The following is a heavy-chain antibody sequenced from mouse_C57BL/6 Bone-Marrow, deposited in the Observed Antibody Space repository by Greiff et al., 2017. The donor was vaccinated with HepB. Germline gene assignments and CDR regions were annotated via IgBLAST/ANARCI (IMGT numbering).Heavy chain of an antibody. CDR3: ARDGYYILFAY. D-gene: IGHD2-12*01. V-gene: IGHV3-6*01. CDR1: GYSITSGYY. J-gene: IGHJ3*01. Sequence: VQLQQSGPGLVKPSQSLSLTCSVTGYSITSGYYWNWIRQFPGNKLEWMGYISYDGSNNYNPSLKNRISITRDTSKNQFFLKLNSVTTEDTATYYCARDGYYILFAYWGQGTLVTVSA. CDR2: ISYDGSN.